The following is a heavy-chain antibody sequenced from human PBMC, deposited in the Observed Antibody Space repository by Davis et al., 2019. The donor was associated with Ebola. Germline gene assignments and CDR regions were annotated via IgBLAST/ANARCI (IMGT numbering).Heavy chain of an antibody. D-gene: IGHD6-19*01. V-gene: IGHV1-46*01. CDR2: INPSGGST. CDR3: ARAVAANYYYYMDV. J-gene: IGHJ6*03. Sequence: ASVTVSCKASGYTFTSYYMHWVRQAPGQGLEWMGIINPSGGSTSYAQKFQGRVTMTRDTSTSTVYMELSGLTSDDTAVYYCARAVAANYYYYMDVWGKGTAVTVSS. CDR1: GYTFTSYY.